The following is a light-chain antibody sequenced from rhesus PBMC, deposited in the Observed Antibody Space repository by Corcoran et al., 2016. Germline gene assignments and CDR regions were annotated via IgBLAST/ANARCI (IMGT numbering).Light chain of an antibody. Sequence: EIVMTQSPATLALSPGERATLSCRASQSVSSYLAWYQQKPGQAPRLLIYGASIRATGIPDRFSGSGAGTEFPLTISSLEPEDVGFYFCRQSSNWPWTFGQGTKVEIK. CDR1: QSVSSY. J-gene: IGKJ1*01. CDR3: RQSSNWPWT. V-gene: IGKV3-24*04. CDR2: GAS.